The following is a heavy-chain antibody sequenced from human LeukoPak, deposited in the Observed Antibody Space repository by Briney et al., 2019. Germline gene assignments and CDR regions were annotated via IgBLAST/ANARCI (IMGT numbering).Heavy chain of an antibody. J-gene: IGHJ4*02. Sequence: PSETLSLTCTVSGGSISSYYWSWIRQPPGKGLEWIGYIYYSGSTYYNPSLKSRVTISVDTSKNQFSLKLSSVTAADTAVYYCARGGSGWYPGGYYFDYWGQGTLVTVSS. D-gene: IGHD6-19*01. CDR2: IYYSGST. CDR3: ARGGSGWYPGGYYFDY. CDR1: GGSISSYY. V-gene: IGHV4-59*01.